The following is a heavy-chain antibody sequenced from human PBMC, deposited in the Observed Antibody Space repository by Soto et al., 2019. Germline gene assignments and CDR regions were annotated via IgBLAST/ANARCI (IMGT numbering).Heavy chain of an antibody. Sequence: GGSLRLSCAASGFTFDDYAMHWVRQAPGKGLEWVSGISWNSGSIGYADSVKGRFTISRDNAKNSLYLQMNSLRAEDTALYYCATGGYCTNGVCRRGVGGDYFLFDYWGQGTLVTVSS. CDR2: ISWNSGSI. J-gene: IGHJ4*02. CDR1: GFTFDDYA. V-gene: IGHV3-9*01. D-gene: IGHD2-8*01. CDR3: ATGGYCTNGVCRRGVGGDYFLFDY.